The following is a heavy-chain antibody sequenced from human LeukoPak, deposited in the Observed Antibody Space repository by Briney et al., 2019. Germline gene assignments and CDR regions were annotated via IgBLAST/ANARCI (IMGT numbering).Heavy chain of an antibody. J-gene: IGHJ5*02. Sequence: PGRSLRLSCAASGFTFSSYAMHWVRQAPGKGLEWVAVISYDGSNKYYADSVKGRFTISRDNAKNSLYLQMNSLRAEDTAVYYCARDTGGFDPWGQGTLVTVSS. CDR2: ISYDGSNK. D-gene: IGHD4-11*01. V-gene: IGHV3-30*04. CDR3: ARDTGGFDP. CDR1: GFTFSSYA.